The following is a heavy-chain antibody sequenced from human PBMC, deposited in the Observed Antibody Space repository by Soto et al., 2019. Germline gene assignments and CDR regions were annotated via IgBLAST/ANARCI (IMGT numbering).Heavy chain of an antibody. V-gene: IGHV3-15*07. CDR3: ATGRILQYLAWLADFDS. J-gene: IGHJ4*02. D-gene: IGHD3-9*01. Sequence: EVQLVESGGGLVKPGGSLRLSCAASGFSFSDAWMNWVRQAPGKGLDWVGRIKSKTDGGTTVYAAPVKGRFTISRDDSENTLNLQMNSLKTEDTAVYYCATGRILQYLAWLADFDSWGQGTLVTVSS. CDR1: GFSFSDAW. CDR2: IKSKTDGGTT.